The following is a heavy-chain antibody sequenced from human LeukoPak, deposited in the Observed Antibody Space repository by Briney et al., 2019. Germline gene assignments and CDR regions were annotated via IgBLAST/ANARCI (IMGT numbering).Heavy chain of an antibody. Sequence: SETLSLTCTVSGGSISSGNYYWSWIRQHPGKGLEFIGYIYYSGSTYYNPSLKSRVTISRDTSKNQFSLKLSSVTAADTAVYYCAPQGTPVWGSYLGAFDIWGQGTMVTVSS. CDR2: IYYSGST. CDR1: GGSISSGNYY. J-gene: IGHJ3*02. V-gene: IGHV4-31*03. CDR3: APQGTPVWGSYLGAFDI. D-gene: IGHD3-16*01.